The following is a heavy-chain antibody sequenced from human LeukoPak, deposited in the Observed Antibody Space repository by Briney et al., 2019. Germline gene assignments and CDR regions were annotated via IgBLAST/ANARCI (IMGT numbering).Heavy chain of an antibody. J-gene: IGHJ6*03. V-gene: IGHV4-38-2*01. CDR1: GYSLSSGYY. D-gene: IGHD1-26*01. CDR2: IYHSGST. Sequence: PSETLSLTCAVSGYSLSSGYYWGWIRQPPGKGLEWIGSIYHSGSTYYNPSLKSRVTIPVDTSKNQFSLNVSSVTAADTAVYYCARQLWGAHSGSYYVRPSYYYYMDVWGKGTTVTVSS. CDR3: ARQLWGAHSGSYYVRPSYYYYMDV.